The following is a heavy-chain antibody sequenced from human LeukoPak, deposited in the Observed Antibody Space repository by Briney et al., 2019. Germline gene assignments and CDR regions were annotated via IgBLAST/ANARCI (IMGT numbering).Heavy chain of an antibody. D-gene: IGHD4-17*01. CDR1: EFTFSNYV. CDR2: ISGSGGST. CDR3: AKDGGDYVTYFDY. J-gene: IGHJ4*02. V-gene: IGHV3-23*01. Sequence: GGSLRLSCAASEFTFSNYVMNWVRQAPGKGLEWVSAISGSGGSTYYADSVKGRFTISRDNSKNTLYLQMNSLRAEDTAVYYCAKDGGDYVTYFDYWGQGTLVTVSS.